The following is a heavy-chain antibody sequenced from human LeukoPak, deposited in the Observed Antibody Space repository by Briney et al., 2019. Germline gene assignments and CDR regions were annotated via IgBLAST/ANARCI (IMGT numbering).Heavy chain of an antibody. CDR3: AKPQGRVYSGYDTCFDY. CDR2: ISGSGGST. CDR1: GSTFSSYA. V-gene: IGHV3-23*01. D-gene: IGHD5-12*01. Sequence: GGSLRLSCAASGSTFSSYAMSWVRQAPGKGLEWVSAISGSGGSTYYADSVKGRFTISRDNSKNTLYLQMNSLRAEDTAVYYCAKPQGRVYSGYDTCFDYWGQGTLVTVSS. J-gene: IGHJ4*02.